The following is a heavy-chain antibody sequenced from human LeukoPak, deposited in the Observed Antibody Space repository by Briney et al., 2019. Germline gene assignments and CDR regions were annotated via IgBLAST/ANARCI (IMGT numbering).Heavy chain of an antibody. D-gene: IGHD2-15*01. V-gene: IGHV3-23*01. CDR2: IGGDGGST. CDR1: GFIFSRYA. Sequence: PGGSLRLSCAASGFIFSRYAMSWVRQAPGKGLEWVSAIGGDGGSTYSADSVKGRFTISRDDSKNTLYLQMNSLTAEDTAVYYCAKEACSGGSCYGTVLPGDYWGQGTLVTVSS. J-gene: IGHJ4*02. CDR3: AKEACSGGSCYGTVLPGDY.